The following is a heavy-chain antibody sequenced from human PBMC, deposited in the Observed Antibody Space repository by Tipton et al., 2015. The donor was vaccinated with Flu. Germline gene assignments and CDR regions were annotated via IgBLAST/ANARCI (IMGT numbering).Heavy chain of an antibody. D-gene: IGHD2-21*01. J-gene: IGHJ4*02. Sequence: TLSRTCTVSGGSIRGYYWNWIRQFPGKGLEWIGFVYYTGSTNYKSSLKSRVTISTDTSTNQVSLKMNSVIAADTAVYYCARGPPGPSIRAYYFDIWGQGALVTVSS. V-gene: IGHV4-59*01. CDR3: ARGPPGPSIRAYYFDI. CDR2: VYYTGST. CDR1: GGSIRGYY.